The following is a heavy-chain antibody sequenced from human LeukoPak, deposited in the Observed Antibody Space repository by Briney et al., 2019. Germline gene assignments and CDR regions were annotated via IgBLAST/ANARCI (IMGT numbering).Heavy chain of an antibody. Sequence: QPGGSLRLSCAASGFTFSRYDMHWVRQATGKGLEWVSGIDTAGDPYYPGSVKGRFTISRDNSKKTLYLQMNSLRAEDTAVYYCARDSRYIVVVPSTLPPNYYFDYWGQGTLVTVSS. CDR2: IDTAGDP. J-gene: IGHJ4*02. D-gene: IGHD2-15*01. CDR1: GFTFSRYD. CDR3: ARDSRYIVVVPSTLPPNYYFDY. V-gene: IGHV3-13*05.